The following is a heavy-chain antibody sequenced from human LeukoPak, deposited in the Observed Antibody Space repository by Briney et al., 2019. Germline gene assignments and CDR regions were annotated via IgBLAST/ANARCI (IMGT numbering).Heavy chain of an antibody. J-gene: IGHJ4*02. D-gene: IGHD5-12*01. CDR2: ISGNAGST. CDR1: GFTFSSYA. CDR3: AKDQNMVATAPFDC. Sequence: GGSLRLSCAASGFTFSSYAMSWVRQASGKGLEWVSAISGNAGSTYYADSVKGRFTISRDNSKNTLYLQMNSLRAEDTAIYYCAKDQNMVATAPFDCWGQGTLVTVSS. V-gene: IGHV3-23*01.